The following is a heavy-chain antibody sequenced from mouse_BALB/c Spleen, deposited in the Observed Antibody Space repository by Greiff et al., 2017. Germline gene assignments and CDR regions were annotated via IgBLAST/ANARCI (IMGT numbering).Heavy chain of an antibody. J-gene: IGHJ2*01. CDR1: GYTFTSYW. D-gene: IGHD3-2*01. V-gene: IGHV1-69*02. CDR2: IYPSDSYT. CDR3: TRQLGHDYFDD. Sequence: QVQLQQPGAELVRPGASVKLSCKASGYTFTSYWINWVKQRPGQGLEWIGNIYPSDSYTNYNQKFKDKATLTVDKSSSTAYMQLSSPTSEDSAVYYCTRQLGHDYFDDWGQGTTLTVSS.